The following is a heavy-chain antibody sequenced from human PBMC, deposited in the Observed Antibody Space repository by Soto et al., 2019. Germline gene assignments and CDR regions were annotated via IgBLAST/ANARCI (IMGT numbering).Heavy chain of an antibody. CDR3: ENLHFTFVPVDVFDI. CDR1: GYRFSDYW. Sequence: GESLKICCKGSGYRFSDYWISWVRQVPGKGREWMGKIDPSDSFTTYSPSFQGRVTISVDKSINTAFLRWTGLKSSDTAMYYCENLHFTFVPVDVFDIWGQGTMVTVSS. CDR2: IDPSDSFT. J-gene: IGHJ3*02. V-gene: IGHV5-10-1*04. D-gene: IGHD5-12*01.